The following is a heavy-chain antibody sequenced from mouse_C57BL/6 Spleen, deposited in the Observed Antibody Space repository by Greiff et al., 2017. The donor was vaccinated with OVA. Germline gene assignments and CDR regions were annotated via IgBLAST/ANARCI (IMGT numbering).Heavy chain of an antibody. CDR2: FYPGCGSI. V-gene: IGHV1-62-2*01. CDR3: ARHEDSYYYGTWSCAMGN. Sequence: QVQLQQSGAELVKPGASVKLSCKASGYTFTEYTIHWVKQRPGQGLGRIGRFYPGCGSIKYNEKFKDKATLTADKSSSTGYIELRRLTSEDSADYFCARHEDSYYYGTWSCAMGNWGQGTSVTVSS. J-gene: IGHJ4*01. CDR1: GYTFTEYT. D-gene: IGHD1-1*01.